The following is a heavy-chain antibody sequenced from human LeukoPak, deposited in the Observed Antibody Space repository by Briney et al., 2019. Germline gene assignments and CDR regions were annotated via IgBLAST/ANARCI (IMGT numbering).Heavy chain of an antibody. D-gene: IGHD3-10*01. CDR1: GGSFSGYY. CDR2: INHRGST. J-gene: IGHJ5*02. V-gene: IGHV4-34*01. Sequence: SETLSLTCVVYGGSFSGYYWSWIRQSPGKGLEWIGEINHRGSTNYNPSLKRRVTISLDTSKNQFSLKLSSVTAADTAVYYCAKSLYGSGSYYNWFDPWGQGTLVTVSS. CDR3: AKSLYGSGSYYNWFDP.